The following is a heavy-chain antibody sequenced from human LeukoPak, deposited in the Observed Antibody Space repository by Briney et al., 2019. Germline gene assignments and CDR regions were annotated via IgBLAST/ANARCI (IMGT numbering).Heavy chain of an antibody. D-gene: IGHD6-13*01. CDR2: IKQDGSEK. Sequence: GRSLSLSCALSAFTSSSYWMSCVRQAQGNGLGWVANIKQDGSEKYYVDSVKGRFTISRDNAKNSLYLQMNSLRAEDRAVYYCARMYSSSWYYYYYMDVWGKGTTVTISS. J-gene: IGHJ6*03. CDR3: ARMYSSSWYYYYYMDV. CDR1: AFTSSSYW. V-gene: IGHV3-7*01.